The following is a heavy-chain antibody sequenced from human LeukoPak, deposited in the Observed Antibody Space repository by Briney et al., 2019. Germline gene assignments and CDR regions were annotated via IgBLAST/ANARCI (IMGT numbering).Heavy chain of an antibody. CDR1: GGSFSGYY. CDR3: ARVYYSSSYDYWYFDL. Sequence: PSETLSLTCAVYGGSFSGYYWSWIRQPPGKGLEWIGYIYYSGSTNYNPSLKSRVTISVGTSKNQFSLKLSSVTAADTAVYYCARVYYSSSYDYWYFDLWGRGTLVTVSS. D-gene: IGHD6-13*01. CDR2: IYYSGST. V-gene: IGHV4-59*01. J-gene: IGHJ2*01.